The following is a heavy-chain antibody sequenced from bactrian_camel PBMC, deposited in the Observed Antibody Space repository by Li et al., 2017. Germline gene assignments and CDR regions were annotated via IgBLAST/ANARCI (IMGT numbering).Heavy chain of an antibody. D-gene: IGHD2*01. CDR2: IDNDGST. J-gene: IGHJ4*01. Sequence: HVQLVESGGGSVQAGGSLRLSCAASEFIHVSECMAWFRQASGKEREGVASIDNDGSTYYADSVKGRFTISRDNAKNTLYLQMNSLKTEDTAVYYCATSGNYHWGQGTQVTVS. V-gene: IGHV3S55*01. CDR1: EFIHVSEC. CDR3: ATSGNYH.